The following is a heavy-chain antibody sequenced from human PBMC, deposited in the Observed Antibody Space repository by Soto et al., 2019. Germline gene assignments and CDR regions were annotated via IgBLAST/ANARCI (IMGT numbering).Heavy chain of an antibody. CDR2: INAGNGNT. Sequence: QVQLVQSGAEVKKPGASVKVSCKASGYTFTNYAMHWVRQAPGQRLEWMGWINAGNGNTKYSQKFQGRVTITRDTSASTAYMKLSSLRSEDTAVYYCARDTAPSDVWGQGTTVTVSS. CDR1: GYTFTNYA. V-gene: IGHV1-3*01. CDR3: ARDTAPSDV. J-gene: IGHJ6*02. D-gene: IGHD4-17*01.